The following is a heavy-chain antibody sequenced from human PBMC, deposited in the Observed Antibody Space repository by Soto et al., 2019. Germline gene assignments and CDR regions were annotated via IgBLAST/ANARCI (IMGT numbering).Heavy chain of an antibody. Sequence: EVQLVESGGGLVQPGGSLRLSCAASGFTFSSYDMHWVRQATGKGLEWVSAIGTAGDTYYPGSVKGRFTISRENAKNSLYLQMNSLRAGDTAVYYCARSPGSSWYHFDYWGQGTLVTVSS. J-gene: IGHJ4*02. CDR3: ARSPGSSWYHFDY. V-gene: IGHV3-13*01. CDR1: GFTFSSYD. D-gene: IGHD6-13*01. CDR2: IGTAGDT.